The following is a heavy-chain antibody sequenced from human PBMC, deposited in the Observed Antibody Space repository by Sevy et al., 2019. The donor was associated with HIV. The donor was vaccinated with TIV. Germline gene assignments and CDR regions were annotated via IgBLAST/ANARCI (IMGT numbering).Heavy chain of an antibody. V-gene: IGHV3-43*01. CDR1: GFTFDDYT. J-gene: IGHJ6*02. CDR3: AKDRGFDYGMDV. Sequence: GGSLRLSCSASGFTFDDYTMHWVRQAPGKGLEWVSLMSWDGGSTYYADSVKGRFTISRDNSKNSLYLQIYRLKIEDTALYYCAKDRGFDYGMDVWGQGTTVTVSS. D-gene: IGHD3-3*01. CDR2: MSWDGGST.